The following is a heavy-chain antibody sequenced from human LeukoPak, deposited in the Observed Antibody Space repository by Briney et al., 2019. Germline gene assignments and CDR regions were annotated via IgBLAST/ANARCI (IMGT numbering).Heavy chain of an antibody. Sequence: SETLSLTCTVSGGSVSSANYYWSWIRQPPGKGLEWIGYIYYSGSTNYNPSLKSRVSISADTSKNQFTLKLNSVTAADTAVYYCAAILVVPAAIDYWGRGTLVTVSS. D-gene: IGHD2-2*02. V-gene: IGHV4-30-4*01. CDR1: GGSVSSANYY. CDR3: AAILVVPAAIDY. CDR2: IYYSGST. J-gene: IGHJ4*02.